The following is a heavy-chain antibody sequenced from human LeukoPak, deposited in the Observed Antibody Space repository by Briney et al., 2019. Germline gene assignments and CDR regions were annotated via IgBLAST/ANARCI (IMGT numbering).Heavy chain of an antibody. D-gene: IGHD6-13*01. V-gene: IGHV3-33*01. J-gene: IGHJ4*02. Sequence: GRSLRLSCAASGFTFSSYGMHWVRQAPGKGLEWVAVIWYDGSNKYYADSVKGRFTIFRDNSKTTLYLQMNRLRAEDTAVYYWARDVTEYSSSWYYFDYWGQGTLVTVSS. CDR1: GFTFSSYG. CDR3: ARDVTEYSSSWYYFDY. CDR2: IWYDGSNK.